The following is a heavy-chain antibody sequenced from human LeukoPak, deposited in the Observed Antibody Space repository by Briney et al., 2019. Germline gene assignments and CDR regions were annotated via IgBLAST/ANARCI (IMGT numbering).Heavy chain of an antibody. V-gene: IGHV3-15*01. Sequence: GGSLRLSCAASGFTFTNAWMSWVRQAPGKGLEWVGRIKSKTDGGTRDFAAPVKGRFSIPRDDSKNTVYLQMNSLKIEDTAVYYCATGTGMSDFDYWGRGTLVTVSS. CDR1: GFTFTNAW. J-gene: IGHJ4*02. D-gene: IGHD3-10*01. CDR3: ATGTGMSDFDY. CDR2: IKSKTDGGTR.